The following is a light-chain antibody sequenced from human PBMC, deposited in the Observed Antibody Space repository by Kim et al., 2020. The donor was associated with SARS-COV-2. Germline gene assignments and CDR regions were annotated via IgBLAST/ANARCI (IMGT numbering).Light chain of an antibody. Sequence: GLSVTISCTGTRSAFGGYNYVSWYQQHPGKAPKLLIYEVSKRPSGVPARFSGSKSGNTASLTVSGLQAEDEADYYCSSYAGSNNLVFGGGTQLTVL. V-gene: IGLV2-8*01. J-gene: IGLJ2*01. CDR2: EVS. CDR3: SSYAGSNNLV. CDR1: RSAFGGYNY.